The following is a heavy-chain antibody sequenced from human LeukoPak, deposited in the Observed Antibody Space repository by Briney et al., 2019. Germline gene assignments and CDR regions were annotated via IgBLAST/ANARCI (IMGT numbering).Heavy chain of an antibody. CDR3: ASRLAAAGTGRWFDP. CDR2: IIPIFGTA. CDR1: GGTFSSYA. V-gene: IGHV1-69*05. J-gene: IGHJ5*02. D-gene: IGHD6-13*01. Sequence: ASVKVSCKASGGTFSSYAISWVRQAPGQGLEWMGRIIPIFGTANYAQKFQGRVTITTDESTSTAYMELSSLRSEDTAVYYCASRLAAAGTGRWFDPWGQGTLVTVSS.